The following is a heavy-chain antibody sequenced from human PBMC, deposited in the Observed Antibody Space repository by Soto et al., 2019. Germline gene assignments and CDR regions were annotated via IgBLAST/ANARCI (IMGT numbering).Heavy chain of an antibody. J-gene: IGHJ5*02. Sequence: QLQLQESGPGLMKPSETLSLTCSVSGGSISSNSYFWDWIRQSPGKGLEGIGSVPFRGSTYYNPSLKSRVPISVDTSKNQFSLKLTSVTAADRAVYYCARRGPNTSYGYAHRLDPWGQGTLVTVSS. CDR2: VPFRGST. CDR3: ARRGPNTSYGYAHRLDP. CDR1: GGSISSNSYF. V-gene: IGHV4-39*01. D-gene: IGHD5-18*01.